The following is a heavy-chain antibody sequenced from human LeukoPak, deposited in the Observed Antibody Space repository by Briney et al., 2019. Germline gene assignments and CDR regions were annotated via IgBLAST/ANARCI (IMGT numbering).Heavy chain of an antibody. V-gene: IGHV3-23*01. CDR1: GITFNTHG. CDR3: AKNGRILDV. D-gene: IGHD3-3*02. CDR2: IGANTDDT. J-gene: IGHJ6*02. Sequence: PGGCLRLACAASGITFNTHGGGWGRRAPGRGPGWVSSIGANTDDTYYAASVKGRVPISRDRSSNTISLQLSSRGAGDAAVCDCAKNGRILDVRGQGTTVIVSS.